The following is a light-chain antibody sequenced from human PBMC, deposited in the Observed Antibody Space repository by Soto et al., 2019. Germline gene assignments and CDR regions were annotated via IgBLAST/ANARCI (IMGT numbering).Light chain of an antibody. V-gene: IGLV2-14*01. CDR3: CSYAGSYTHYV. J-gene: IGLJ1*01. CDR2: EVS. Sequence: QSALTQPASVSGSPGQSITISCTGTSSDVGGYNYVSWYQQHPGKAPKLMIYEVSNRPSGVSSRFSGSKSGNTASLTISGLQAEDEADYYCCSYAGSYTHYVFGTGTKVTVL. CDR1: SSDVGGYNY.